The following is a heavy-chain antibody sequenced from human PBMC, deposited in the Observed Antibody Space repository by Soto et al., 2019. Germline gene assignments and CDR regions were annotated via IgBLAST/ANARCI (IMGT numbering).Heavy chain of an antibody. CDR3: AGGGGYNPAFDS. CDR2: IYYSGST. Sequence: QVQLQESGPGLVKPSQTLSLTCTVSGGSISSGGYYWSWIRQHPGKGLEWIGYIYYSGSTYYKPSLRSEVTISVDSSRNQFALKVSSVTAADPAVYYCAGGGGYNPAFDSWGQGTLVT. CDR1: GGSISSGGYY. V-gene: IGHV4-31*01. D-gene: IGHD1-26*01. J-gene: IGHJ4*02.